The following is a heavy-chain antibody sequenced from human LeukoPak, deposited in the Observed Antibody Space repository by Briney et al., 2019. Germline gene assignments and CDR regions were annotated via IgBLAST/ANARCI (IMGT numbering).Heavy chain of an antibody. CDR2: LYTSGST. V-gene: IGHV4-61*02. D-gene: IGHD6-13*01. Sequence: SQTLSLTCTVSGGSIRSSSCYWSWIRQPAGKGLEWIGRLYTSGSTNYNPSLKSRVTISVDTSKNQVSLTLSSVTAADTAVYYCARGVAAAGHFDYWGQGTLVTVSS. CDR1: GGSIRSSSCY. CDR3: ARGVAAAGHFDY. J-gene: IGHJ4*02.